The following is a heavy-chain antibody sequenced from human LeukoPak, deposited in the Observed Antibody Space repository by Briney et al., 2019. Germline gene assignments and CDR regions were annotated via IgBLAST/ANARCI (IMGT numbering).Heavy chain of an antibody. CDR3: ARGEGTTDFNFDY. J-gene: IGHJ4*02. CDR2: IRYDGSNK. Sequence: GGSLRLSCAASGFTFSSYGMHWVRQAPGKGLEWVAFIRYDGSNKYYADSVKGRFTISRDNSKNSLYLQMNSLRAEDMAVYFCARGEGTTDFNFDYWGQGTLVIVSS. V-gene: IGHV3-30*02. CDR1: GFTFSSYG. D-gene: IGHD1-7*01.